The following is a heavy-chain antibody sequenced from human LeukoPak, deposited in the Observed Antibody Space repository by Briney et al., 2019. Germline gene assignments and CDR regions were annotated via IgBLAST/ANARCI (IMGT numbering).Heavy chain of an antibody. CDR3: TRDRGSGMYPPSTDY. D-gene: IGHD2-15*01. V-gene: IGHV3-49*04. J-gene: IGHJ4*02. CDR1: GITFGDYA. CDR2: IRRKVYGGTT. Sequence: GGSLRLSCTASGITFGDYAINWVRQAPGKGLEWVGFIRRKVYGGTTEYAASVKGRFTISRDDSKSIAYLQMNSLKIEDTAVYYCTRDRGSGMYPPSTDYWGQGTLVTVSS.